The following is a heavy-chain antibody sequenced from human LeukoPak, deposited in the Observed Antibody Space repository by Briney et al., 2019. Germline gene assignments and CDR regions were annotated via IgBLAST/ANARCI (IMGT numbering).Heavy chain of an antibody. Sequence: GGSLRLSCAASGFTFSSYEMNWVRQAPGKGLEWVSYISSSGSTIYYADSVKGRFTISRDNAKNSLYLQMNSLRAEDTAVYCCASATPPFDLWGRGTLVTVSS. CDR1: GFTFSSYE. J-gene: IGHJ2*01. CDR3: ASATPPFDL. CDR2: ISSSGSTI. V-gene: IGHV3-48*03. D-gene: IGHD2-15*01.